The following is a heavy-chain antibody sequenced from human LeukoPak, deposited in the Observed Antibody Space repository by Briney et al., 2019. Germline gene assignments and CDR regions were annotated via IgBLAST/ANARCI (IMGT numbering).Heavy chain of an antibody. CDR3: ARVGSGYDIPHFDY. Sequence: GGSLRLACAASGFTFSRHWMSWVRQAPGKGLEWVANIKQDGTERYYVDSVKGRFTISRGNAENSLYLQMDSLRADDTAVYFCARVGSGYDIPHFDYWGQGSLITVSS. CDR2: IKQDGTER. CDR1: GFTFSRHW. V-gene: IGHV3-7*01. J-gene: IGHJ4*02. D-gene: IGHD5-12*01.